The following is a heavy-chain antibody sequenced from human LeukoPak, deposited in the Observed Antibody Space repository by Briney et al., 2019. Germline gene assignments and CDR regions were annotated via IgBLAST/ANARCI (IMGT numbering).Heavy chain of an antibody. V-gene: IGHV1-46*01. CDR1: GYTFSSFY. D-gene: IGHD6-13*01. CDR3: ARSIAAADGGFDY. Sequence: ASVNVSCKASGYTFSSFYIHWVRQAPGQGLEWMGIIIPIGGSTTYAQNFQGRVTMTRDTSTSTVYMDLSSLRSEDTAVYYCARSIAAADGGFDYWGQGTLVTVSS. CDR2: IIPIGGST. J-gene: IGHJ4*02.